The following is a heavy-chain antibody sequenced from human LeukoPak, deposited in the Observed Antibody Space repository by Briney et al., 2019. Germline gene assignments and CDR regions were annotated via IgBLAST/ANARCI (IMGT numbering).Heavy chain of an antibody. Sequence: GGSLRRSCAASGFTFSSYAMSWVRQAPGKGLEWVSAISGSGGSTYYADSVKGRFTISRDNSKNTLYLQMNSLRAEDTAVYYCAKTRAYYYDAYDYWGQGTLVTVSA. CDR3: AKTRAYYYDAYDY. J-gene: IGHJ4*02. D-gene: IGHD3-22*01. V-gene: IGHV3-23*01. CDR2: ISGSGGST. CDR1: GFTFSSYA.